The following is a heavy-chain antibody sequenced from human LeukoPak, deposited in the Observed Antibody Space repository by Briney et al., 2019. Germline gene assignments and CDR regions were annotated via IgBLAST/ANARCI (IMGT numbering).Heavy chain of an antibody. CDR1: GYTFTGYD. D-gene: IGHD4-17*01. CDR3: ARGFGAHDYDIDY. J-gene: IGHJ4*02. CDR2: MNPNSANT. Sequence: VASVKVSCKASGYTFTGYDINWVRQATGQGLEWMGWMNPNSANTGYAQKFQGGVTMTRDTSIGTAYMELSSLRPEDTAVYYCARGFGAHDYDIDYWGQGTLVTVSS. V-gene: IGHV1-8*01.